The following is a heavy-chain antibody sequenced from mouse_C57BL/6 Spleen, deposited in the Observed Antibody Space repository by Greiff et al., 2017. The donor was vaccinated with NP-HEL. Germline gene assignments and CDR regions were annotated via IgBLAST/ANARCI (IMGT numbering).Heavy chain of an antibody. CDR2: ISYSGST. CDR3: ARSPSITTGARDY. V-gene: IGHV3-8*01. D-gene: IGHD1-1*01. Sequence: DVQLQESGPGLAKPSQTLSLTCSVTGYSITSDYWNWIRKFPGNKLEYMGYISYSGSTSNNPSLKSRISITRDTSKNQYYLQLNSVTTEDTATYYCARSPSITTGARDYWGQGTSVTVSS. J-gene: IGHJ4*01. CDR1: GYSITSDY.